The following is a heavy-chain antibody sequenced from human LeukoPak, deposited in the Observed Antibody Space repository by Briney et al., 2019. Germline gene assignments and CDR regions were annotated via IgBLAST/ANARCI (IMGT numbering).Heavy chain of an antibody. CDR3: ARGRATATTHWFDP. J-gene: IGHJ5*02. D-gene: IGHD4-11*01. CDR1: GYTFTSYD. V-gene: IGHV1-8*03. Sequence: ASVKVSCQASGYTFTSYDINWVRQATGQGLEWMGWMNPNSGNTGYAQKFQGRVTITRNTSISTAYMELSSLRSEDTAVYYCARGRATATTHWFDPWGQGTLVTVSS. CDR2: MNPNSGNT.